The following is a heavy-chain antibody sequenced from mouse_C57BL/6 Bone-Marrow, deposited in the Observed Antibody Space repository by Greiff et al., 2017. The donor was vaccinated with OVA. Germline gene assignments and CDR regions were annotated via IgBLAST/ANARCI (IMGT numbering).Heavy chain of an antibody. CDR3: TTSIYYGNYFDY. CDR1: GFNIKDDY. V-gene: IGHV14-4*01. D-gene: IGHD2-1*01. J-gene: IGHJ2*01. Sequence: EVQLQESGAELVRPGASVKLSCTASGFNIKDDYMHWVKQRPEKGLEWIGWIGPENGDTEYASKFQGKATITADTSSNTAYLQLSILTSETTAVYYCTTSIYYGNYFDYWGQGTTLTVSS. CDR2: IGPENGDT.